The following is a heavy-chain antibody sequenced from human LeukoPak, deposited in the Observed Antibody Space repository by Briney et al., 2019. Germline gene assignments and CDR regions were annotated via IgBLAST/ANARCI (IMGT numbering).Heavy chain of an antibody. CDR1: GYTFTGYY. J-gene: IGHJ4*02. D-gene: IGHD5-18*01. CDR3: ARVGSPLSFSAMADDY. CDR2: INPNSGGT. V-gene: IGHV1-2*02. Sequence: ASVTVSCKASGYTFTGYYMHWVRQAPGQGLEWMGWINPNSGGTNYAQKFQGRVTMTRDTSISTAYMELSRLRSDDTAVYYCARVGSPLSFSAMADDYWGQGTLVTVSS.